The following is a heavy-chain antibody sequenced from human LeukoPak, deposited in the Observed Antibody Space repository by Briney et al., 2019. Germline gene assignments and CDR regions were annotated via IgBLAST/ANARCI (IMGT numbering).Heavy chain of an antibody. Sequence: GGSLRLSCGASGFSFSMFWMTWVRQAPGKGLEWVANIKQDGSEQYYVDSVKGRFTISRDNSKNTLTLQMSSLRPDDTAVYFCAKDARGYHRPIDHWGQGILVTISS. J-gene: IGHJ4*02. CDR2: IKQDGSEQ. CDR1: GFSFSMFW. V-gene: IGHV3-7*03. D-gene: IGHD3-22*01. CDR3: AKDARGYHRPIDH.